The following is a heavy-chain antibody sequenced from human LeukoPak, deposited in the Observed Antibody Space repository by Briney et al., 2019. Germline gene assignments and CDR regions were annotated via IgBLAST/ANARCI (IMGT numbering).Heavy chain of an antibody. J-gene: IGHJ4*02. V-gene: IGHV3-33*05. CDR2: LSYDGTNT. CDR3: AKGMVRGVILKGFDY. D-gene: IGHD3-10*01. CDR1: GFTFSSYS. Sequence: GGSLRLSCVASGFTFSSYSMQWVRQTPGKGLEWVGILSYDGTNTYYGESVKGRFTISRDNSQNTVYLQMNSLRAEDTAVYYCAKGMVRGVILKGFDYWGQGTLVTVSS.